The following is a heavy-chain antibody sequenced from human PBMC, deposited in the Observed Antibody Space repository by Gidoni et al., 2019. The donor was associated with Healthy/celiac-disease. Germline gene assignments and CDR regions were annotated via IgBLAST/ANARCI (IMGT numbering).Heavy chain of an antibody. CDR2: INPNSGGT. CDR3: ARDTHDCSSTSCYIQPDWYFDL. V-gene: IGHV1-2*02. Sequence: QVQLVQSGAEVKKPGAYVQVSCKASGYTFTGYYMHGVRQAPGQGLEWMGWINPNSGGTNYAQKFQGRVTMTRDTSISTAYMELSRLRSDDTAVYYCARDTHDCSSTSCYIQPDWYFDLWGRGTLVTVSS. J-gene: IGHJ2*01. CDR1: GYTFTGYY. D-gene: IGHD2-2*02.